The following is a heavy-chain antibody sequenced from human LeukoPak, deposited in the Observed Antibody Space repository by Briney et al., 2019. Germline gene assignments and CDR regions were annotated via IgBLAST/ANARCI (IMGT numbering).Heavy chain of an antibody. CDR1: GFTFSDYY. CDR2: ISSSSSYT. D-gene: IGHD5-18*01. CDR3: ARGAYTAMALRYDY. V-gene: IGHV3-11*06. Sequence: VGSLRLSCAASGFTFSDYYMSWIRQAPGKGLEWVSYISSSSSYTNYADSVKGRFTISRDNAKNSLYLQMNSLRAEDTAVYYCARGAYTAMALRYDYWGQGTLVTVSS. J-gene: IGHJ4*02.